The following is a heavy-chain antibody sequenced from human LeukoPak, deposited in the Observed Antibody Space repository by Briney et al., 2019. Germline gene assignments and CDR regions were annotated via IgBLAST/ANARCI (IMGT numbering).Heavy chain of an antibody. J-gene: IGHJ4*02. D-gene: IGHD5-24*01. Sequence: SETLSLTCTVSGGSISSGGYYWSWIRQHPGKGLEWIGYIYYSGSTYYNPSLKSRVTISVDTSKNQFSLKLNSVTAADAAVYYCAGDEDGYNRFDSWGQGTLVTVSS. CDR3: AGDEDGYNRFDS. CDR1: GGSISSGGYY. CDR2: IYYSGST. V-gene: IGHV4-31*03.